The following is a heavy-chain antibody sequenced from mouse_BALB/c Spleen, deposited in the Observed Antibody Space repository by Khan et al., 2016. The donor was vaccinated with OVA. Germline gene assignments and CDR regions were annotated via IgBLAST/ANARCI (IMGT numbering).Heavy chain of an antibody. CDR1: GFTFSRFG. CDR3: ARDSNFDY. Sequence: EVQGVESGGGLVQPRGSRKLSCAASGFTFSRFGMHWVRQAPEKGLEWVAYISSGSSSIYYADTVKGRFTISRDNPKNTLFLQMTSLRSEDTAMYYCARDSNFDYWGQGTTLTVSS. CDR2: ISSGSSSI. V-gene: IGHV5-17*02. J-gene: IGHJ2*01.